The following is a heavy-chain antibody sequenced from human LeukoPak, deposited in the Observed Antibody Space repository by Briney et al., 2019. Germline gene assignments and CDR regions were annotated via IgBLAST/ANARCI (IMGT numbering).Heavy chain of an antibody. CDR1: GFTFSSYG. CDR2: ISGSGGST. CDR3: AKDPSNPPSYYFDY. J-gene: IGHJ4*02. V-gene: IGHV3-23*01. Sequence: PGGSLRLSCAASGFTFSSYGMSWVRQAPGKGLEWVSAISGSGGSTYYADSVKGRFTISRDNSKNTLYLQMNSLRAEDTAVYYCAKDPSNPPSYYFDYWGQGTLVTVSS.